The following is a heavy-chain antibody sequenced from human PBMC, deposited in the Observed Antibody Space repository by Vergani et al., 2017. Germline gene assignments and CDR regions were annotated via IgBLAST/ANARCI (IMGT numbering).Heavy chain of an antibody. CDR2: ISGSGGST. D-gene: IGHD6-19*01. V-gene: IGHV3-23*01. CDR3: AKDLFLPSNRIAVACTFDS. Sequence: EVQLLESGGGLVQPGGSLRLSCAASGFTFSSYAMSWVRQAPGKGLEWVSAISGSGGSTYYAESVKGRFTISRDNSKNTLYLQMNSLRAEDTAVYYCAKDLFLPSNRIAVACTFDSWGQGTLVTVSS. J-gene: IGHJ4*02. CDR1: GFTFSSYA.